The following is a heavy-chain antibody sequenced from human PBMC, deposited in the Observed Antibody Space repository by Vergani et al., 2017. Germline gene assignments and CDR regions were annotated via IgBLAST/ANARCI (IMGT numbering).Heavy chain of an antibody. D-gene: IGHD6-19*01. V-gene: IGHV3-33*06. CDR2: IWYDGSNK. Sequence: QVQLVESGGGVVQPGRSLRLSCAASGFTFSSYGMHWVRQAPGKGLECVAVIWYDGSNKYYADSVKGRFTISRDNSKNTLSLQMNSLRAEDTAVYYCAKLGGIAVAGMGYWGQGTLVTVSS. CDR1: GFTFSSYG. J-gene: IGHJ4*02. CDR3: AKLGGIAVAGMGY.